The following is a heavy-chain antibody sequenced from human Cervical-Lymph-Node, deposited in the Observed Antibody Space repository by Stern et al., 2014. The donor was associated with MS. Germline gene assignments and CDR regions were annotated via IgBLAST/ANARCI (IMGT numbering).Heavy chain of an antibody. V-gene: IGHV3-9*01. CDR3: AKTTVTTRPFEF. D-gene: IGHD4-17*01. Sequence: QLVESGGGLVQPGRSLRLSFAASGFTVNDYSMHWVRQAPGKGLEWVSGISWDGGSTEYAASVKGRFAISRDNAKNSLFLHMNSLRPEDTAFYYCAKTTVTTRPFEFWGQGTLVTVSS. CDR1: GFTVNDYS. CDR2: ISWDGGST. J-gene: IGHJ4*02.